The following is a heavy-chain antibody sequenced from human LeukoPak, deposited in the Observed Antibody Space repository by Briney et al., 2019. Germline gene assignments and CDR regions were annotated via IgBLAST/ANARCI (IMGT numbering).Heavy chain of an antibody. V-gene: IGHV3-33*01. CDR1: GFTFSSYG. Sequence: PGGSLGLSCVVSGFTFSSYGMHWVRQAPGKGLEWVALIWYDGSNKYYADSVKGRFTISRDNSKNTLYLQMNSLRADDTAVYYRARDVFTTYDTGGGYFDYWGQGTLVTVSS. D-gene: IGHD3-22*01. CDR2: IWYDGSNK. CDR3: ARDVFTTYDTGGGYFDY. J-gene: IGHJ4*02.